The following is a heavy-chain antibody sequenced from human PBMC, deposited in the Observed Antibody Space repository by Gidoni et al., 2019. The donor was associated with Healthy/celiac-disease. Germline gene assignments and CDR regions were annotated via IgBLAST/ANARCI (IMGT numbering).Heavy chain of an antibody. CDR1: GLTASTTY. D-gene: IGHD6-6*01. CDR3: ARLWYSSSSYSPPYGMDV. V-gene: IGHV3-53*01. CDR2: IYSGGST. J-gene: IGHJ6*02. Sequence: EVQLVASGGGLIQLGGSLRLSRAASGLTASTTYMSWVRQAPGRGLEWVSVIYSGGSTYYADSVKGRFTISRDNSKNTLYLQMNSLRAEDTAVYYCARLWYSSSSYSPPYGMDVWGQGTTVTVSS.